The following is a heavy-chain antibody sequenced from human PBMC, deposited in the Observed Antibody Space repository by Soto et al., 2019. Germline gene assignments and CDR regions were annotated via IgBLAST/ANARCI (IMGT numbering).Heavy chain of an antibody. V-gene: IGHV5-51*01. D-gene: IGHD6-13*01. CDR2: IYPGDSDT. Sequence: GESLKISFKGSGYSFTSYLIGWVRQMPGKGLEWMGIIYPGDSDTRYSPSFQGQVTISADKSISTAYLQWSSLKASDTAMYYCARVKGLAAAGHTKFDPFGQGTLVTFSS. CDR3: ARVKGLAAAGHTKFDP. J-gene: IGHJ5*02. CDR1: GYSFTSYL.